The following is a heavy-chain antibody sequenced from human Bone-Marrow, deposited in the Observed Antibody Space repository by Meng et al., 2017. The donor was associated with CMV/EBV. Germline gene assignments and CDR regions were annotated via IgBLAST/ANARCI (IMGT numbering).Heavy chain of an antibody. CDR3: ARGKVSGYYYPHFDY. CDR1: GGSISSSSYY. V-gene: IGHV4-39*07. J-gene: IGHJ4*02. D-gene: IGHD3-22*01. Sequence: SETLSLTCTVSGGSISSSSYYWGWIRQPPGKGLEWIGSIYYSGSTYYNPSLKSRVTISVDTSTNQFSLKLSSVTAADTAVYYCARGKVSGYYYPHFDYLGEGTLVTVSS. CDR2: IYYSGST.